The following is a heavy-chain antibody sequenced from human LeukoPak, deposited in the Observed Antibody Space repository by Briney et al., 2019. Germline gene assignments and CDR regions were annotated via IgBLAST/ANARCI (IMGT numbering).Heavy chain of an antibody. CDR2: IYSGDTT. D-gene: IGHD6-13*01. Sequence: GGSLRLSCAASGFTFSSYAMSWVRQAPGKGLEWVSVIYSGDTTYYADSVKGRFTISRDNSKNTLYLQMNSLRAEDTAVYYCAREDRSSWYRHWGQGTLVTVSS. J-gene: IGHJ4*02. CDR1: GFTFSSYA. V-gene: IGHV3-53*01. CDR3: AREDRSSWYRH.